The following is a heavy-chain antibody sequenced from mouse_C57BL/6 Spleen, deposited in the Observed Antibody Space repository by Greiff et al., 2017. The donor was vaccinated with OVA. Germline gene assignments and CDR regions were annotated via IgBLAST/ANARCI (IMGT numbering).Heavy chain of an antibody. CDR1: GFTFSDYG. V-gene: IGHV5-17*01. D-gene: IGHD2-5*01. CDR3: ARGYSNYEYYFDY. J-gene: IGHJ2*01. CDR2: ISSGSSTI. Sequence: EVKLMESGGGLVKPGGSLKLSCAASGFTFSDYGMHWVRQAPEKGLEWVAYISSGSSTIYYADTVKGRFTISRDNAKNTLFLQMTSLRSEDTAMYYCARGYSNYEYYFDYWGQGTTLTVSS.